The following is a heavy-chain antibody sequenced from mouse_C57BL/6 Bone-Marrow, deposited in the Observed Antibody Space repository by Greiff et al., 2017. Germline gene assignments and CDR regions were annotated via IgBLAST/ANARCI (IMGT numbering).Heavy chain of an antibody. Sequence: EVQLVESGGDLVKPGGSLKLSCAASGFTFSSYGMSWVRQTPDKRLEWVATISSGGSYTYYPDSVKGRVTISRDNAKNTLYLQMSSLKSEDTAMYYCARHYDYYAMDYWGQGTSVTVSS. CDR3: ARHYDYYAMDY. CDR1: GFTFSSYG. CDR2: ISSGGSYT. J-gene: IGHJ4*01. V-gene: IGHV5-6*01.